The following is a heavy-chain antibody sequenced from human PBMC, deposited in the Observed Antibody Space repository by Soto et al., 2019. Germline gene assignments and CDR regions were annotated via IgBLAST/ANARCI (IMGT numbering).Heavy chain of an antibody. CDR2: ISPSSSYI. D-gene: IGHD1-1*01. J-gene: IGHJ5*02. Sequence: GGSLRLSCAACGFSFSSSTLSWVRQAPGKGLEWVSCISPSSSYIYYADSVKGRFSISRDNAKNSLFPAMNNLRAEDTPVDYCARETRDSAAWGQGTLVTVSS. CDR1: GFSFSSST. V-gene: IGHV3-21*01. CDR3: ARETRDSAA.